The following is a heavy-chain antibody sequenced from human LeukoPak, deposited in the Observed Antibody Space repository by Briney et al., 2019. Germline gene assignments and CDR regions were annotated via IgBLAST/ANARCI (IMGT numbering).Heavy chain of an antibody. Sequence: GGSLRLSCAVSGFTFSNAWMHWVRQAPGKGLVWVSRINSDGSSTSYADSVKGRFTISRDNAKNTLYLQMNSLRAEDTAVYYCAMGPYYYDSSGYYYWGQGTLVTVSS. CDR3: AMGPYYYDSSGYYY. V-gene: IGHV3-74*01. J-gene: IGHJ4*02. CDR1: GFTFSNAW. D-gene: IGHD3-22*01. CDR2: INSDGSST.